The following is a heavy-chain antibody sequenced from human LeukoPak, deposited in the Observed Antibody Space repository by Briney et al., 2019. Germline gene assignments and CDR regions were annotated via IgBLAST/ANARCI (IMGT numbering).Heavy chain of an antibody. CDR1: AYSFTNYW. D-gene: IGHD3-22*01. Sequence: GESLRIPCKGSAYSFTNYWISWVRQMPGKGLEWMGRIDPGDSQTNYSPSFQGHVTISAAKSISTAYLQWSSLKASDTAMYYCARHSSVLNSFDPWGQGTLVTVSS. CDR2: IDPGDSQT. J-gene: IGHJ5*02. V-gene: IGHV5-10-1*01. CDR3: ARHSSVLNSFDP.